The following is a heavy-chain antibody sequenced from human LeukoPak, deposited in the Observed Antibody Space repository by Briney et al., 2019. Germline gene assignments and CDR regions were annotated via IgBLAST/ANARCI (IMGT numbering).Heavy chain of an antibody. D-gene: IGHD3-3*01. V-gene: IGHV1-58*02. CDR2: IVVGSGNT. J-gene: IGHJ3*02. CDR3: AASEWLLADAFDI. CDR1: GFTFTSSA. Sequence: ASVKVSCKASGFTFTSSAMQWVRQARGQRLEWIGWIVVGSGNTNYAQKFQERVTITRDMSTSTAYMELSSLRSEDTAVYYCAASEWLLADAFDIWGQGTMVTVSS.